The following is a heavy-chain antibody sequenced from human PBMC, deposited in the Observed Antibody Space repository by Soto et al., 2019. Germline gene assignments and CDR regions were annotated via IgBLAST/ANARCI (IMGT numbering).Heavy chain of an antibody. CDR2: IIPIFGTA. D-gene: IGHD6-19*01. V-gene: IGHV1-69*13. CDR3: ARDRTIAVAGYMDV. CDR1: GGTLSSYA. Sequence: GASVKVSCKASGGTLSSYAISWVRQAPGQGLEWMGGIIPIFGTANYAQKFQGRVTITADESTSTAYMELSSLRSEDTAVYYCARDRTIAVAGYMDVWGQGTTVTVSS. J-gene: IGHJ6*02.